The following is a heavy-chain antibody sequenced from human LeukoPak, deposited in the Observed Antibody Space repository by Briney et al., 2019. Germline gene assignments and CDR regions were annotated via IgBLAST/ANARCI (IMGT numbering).Heavy chain of an antibody. Sequence: PSETLSLTCTVSGGSVSSGSYYWSWSRQPPGKGLEWIGYIYYSGSTNYNPSLKSRVTISVYTSKNQFSLKLSSVTAAATAVYYCARAGYYYGSGSYYNTPHFASWGQGTLVTVSS. CDR1: GGSVSSGSYY. CDR2: IYYSGST. CDR3: ARAGYYYGSGSYYNTPHFAS. J-gene: IGHJ4*02. D-gene: IGHD3-10*01. V-gene: IGHV4-61*01.